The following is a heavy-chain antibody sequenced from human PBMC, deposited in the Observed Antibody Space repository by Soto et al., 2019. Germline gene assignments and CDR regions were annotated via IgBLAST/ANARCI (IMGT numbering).Heavy chain of an antibody. Sequence: QVQLVQSGAEVKKPGSSVKVSCKASGGTFSSYAISWVRQAPGQGLEWMGGIIPIFGTANYAQKFQGRVTITADESTSTAYMELSSLRSEYTAVYYCARDWDYYSDSSGYYSSYYYGMDVWGQGTTVTVSS. D-gene: IGHD3-22*01. CDR2: IIPIFGTA. CDR3: ARDWDYYSDSSGYYSSYYYGMDV. CDR1: GGTFSSYA. J-gene: IGHJ6*02. V-gene: IGHV1-69*01.